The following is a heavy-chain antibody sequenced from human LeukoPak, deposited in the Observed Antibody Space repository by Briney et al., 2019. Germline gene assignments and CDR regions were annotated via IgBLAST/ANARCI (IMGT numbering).Heavy chain of an antibody. CDR3: ARYDSSGYYPFFDY. CDR1: GGSFSGYY. V-gene: IGHV4-34*01. D-gene: IGHD3-22*01. J-gene: IGHJ4*02. CDR2: INHSGST. Sequence: SETLSLTCAVYGGSFSGYYWSWIRQPPGKGLEWIGEINHSGSTNYNPSLKSRVTVSVDTSKNQFSLKLSSVTAADTAVYYCARYDSSGYYPFFDYWGQGTLVTVSS.